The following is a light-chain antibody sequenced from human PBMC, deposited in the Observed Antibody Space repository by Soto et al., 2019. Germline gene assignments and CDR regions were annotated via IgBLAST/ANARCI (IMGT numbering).Light chain of an antibody. CDR3: QQYNGNPWT. J-gene: IGKJ1*01. CDR1: ESISNW. CDR2: KAS. Sequence: DVQMTQSPSTLSASVGDRVTITCRASESISNWLAWYQQKPGTAPKVLIYKASSLESGVPSRFRGSGSGTEFTLTISSLQPDDFATYYCQQYNGNPWTFGQGTKVEIK. V-gene: IGKV1-5*03.